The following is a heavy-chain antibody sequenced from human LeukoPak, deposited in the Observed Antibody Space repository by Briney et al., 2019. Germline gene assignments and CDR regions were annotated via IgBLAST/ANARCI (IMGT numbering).Heavy chain of an antibody. D-gene: IGHD2-2*01. V-gene: IGHV3-30-3*01. J-gene: IGHJ4*02. CDR3: ARGYCTSTSCRRDFDF. CDR1: GFTFSSYA. Sequence: GGSLRLSCAASGFTFSSYAMHWVRQAPGKGLEWVAIISYDGNKKYYADSVKGRFTISRDNSKNTLYLQMNSLRVDDTAVYYCARGYCTSTSCRRDFDFWGQGTLVTVSS. CDR2: ISYDGNKK.